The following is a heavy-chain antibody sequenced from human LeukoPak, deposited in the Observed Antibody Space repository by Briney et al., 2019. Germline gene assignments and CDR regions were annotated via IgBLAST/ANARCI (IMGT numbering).Heavy chain of an antibody. Sequence: GGSLKLSCAASGFTFSGSAMHWVRQASGKGLEWVGRIRGKANSYATAYAASVKGRFTISRDDSKNTAYLQMNSLKTEDTAVYYCTRAVTGITGTTDYWGQGTLVTVSS. CDR2: IRGKANSYAT. CDR1: GFTFSGSA. D-gene: IGHD1-7*01. CDR3: TRAVTGITGTTDY. J-gene: IGHJ4*02. V-gene: IGHV3-73*01.